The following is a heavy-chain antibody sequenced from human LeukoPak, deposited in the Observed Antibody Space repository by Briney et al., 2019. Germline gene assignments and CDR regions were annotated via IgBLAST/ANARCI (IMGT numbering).Heavy chain of an antibody. V-gene: IGHV3-30*03. CDR3: ARDPYSGSYGNYYYYFMDV. CDR1: GFTFSSYG. CDR2: ISYDGSNE. D-gene: IGHD1-26*01. Sequence: GGSLRLSCAASGFTFSSYGMHWVRQAPGKGLEWVAVISYDGSNEYYADSVKGRFTISRDNAKNSLYLQMNSLRAEDTAVYYCARDPYSGSYGNYYYYFMDVWGKGTTVTISS. J-gene: IGHJ6*03.